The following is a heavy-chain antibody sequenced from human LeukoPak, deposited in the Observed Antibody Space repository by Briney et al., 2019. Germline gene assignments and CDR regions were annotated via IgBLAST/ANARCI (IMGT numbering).Heavy chain of an antibody. CDR3: ARVHQLLSYYFDY. CDR2: IYYSGST. V-gene: IGHV4-30-4*08. Sequence: SETLSLTCTVSGGSISSGDYYWSWIRQPLGKGLEWIGYIYYSGSTYYNPSLKSRVTISVDTSKNQFSLKLSSVTAADTAVYYCARVHQLLSYYFDYWGQGTQVTVSS. CDR1: GGSISSGDYY. D-gene: IGHD2-2*01. J-gene: IGHJ4*02.